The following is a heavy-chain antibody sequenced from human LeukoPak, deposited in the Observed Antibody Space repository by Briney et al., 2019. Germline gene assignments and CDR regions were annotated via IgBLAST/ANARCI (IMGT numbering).Heavy chain of an antibody. V-gene: IGHV2-5*02. D-gene: IGHD6-13*01. CDR2: IYWDDDK. Sequence: SGPTLVNPTQTLTLTCTFSGFSLSTSGVGVGWIRQPPGKALEWLALIYWDDDKRYSPSLKSRLTITKDTSKNQVVLKMTNMDPVDTATYYCAHSTYSSGIAAAGSRYFDLWGRGTLVTVS. CDR3: AHSTYSSGIAAAGSRYFDL. CDR1: GFSLSTSGVG. J-gene: IGHJ2*01.